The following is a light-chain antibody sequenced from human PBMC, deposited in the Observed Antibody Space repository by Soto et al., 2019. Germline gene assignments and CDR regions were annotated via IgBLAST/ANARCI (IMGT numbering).Light chain of an antibody. Sequence: EIVMTQSPVTLSVSPGERATLSCRASQSVSSYLAWYQQKPGQAPRLLIYDASNRATGIPARFSGSGSGTDFTLTISSLEPEDFAVYYCQQRAFGQGTKVDIK. V-gene: IGKV3-11*01. CDR2: DAS. CDR3: QQRA. J-gene: IGKJ1*01. CDR1: QSVSSY.